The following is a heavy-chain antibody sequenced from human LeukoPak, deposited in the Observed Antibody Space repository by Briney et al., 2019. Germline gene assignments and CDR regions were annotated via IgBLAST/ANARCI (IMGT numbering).Heavy chain of an antibody. Sequence: PSVTLSLPCAVSGYSNNRGYYWGSIRQPPGKGLEWMGHIYHSGSTYYNPSLKSRVTISVDTSKNQFSLKLSSVTAADAAVYYCVRHVKMPPSVWFDPWGQGTLVTVSS. D-gene: IGHD2-2*01. CDR2: IYHSGST. J-gene: IGHJ5*02. CDR1: GYSNNRGYY. CDR3: VRHVKMPPSVWFDP. V-gene: IGHV4-38-2*01.